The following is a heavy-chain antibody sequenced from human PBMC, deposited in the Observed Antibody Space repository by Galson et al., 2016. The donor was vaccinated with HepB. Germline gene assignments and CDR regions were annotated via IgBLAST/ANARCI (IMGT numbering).Heavy chain of an antibody. J-gene: IGHJ3*02. Sequence: SLRLSCAASGFTFSKYALHWVRQAPGKGLEWVAVISTNGINEKYEDSVKGRFTVSRDNSKNTVDLQMNSLRPEDTAVYCCAKDQGVLRHFDWLTYDAFDMWGQGTMVTVSS. CDR2: ISTNGINE. CDR1: GFTFSKYA. V-gene: IGHV3-30*18. CDR3: AKDQGVLRHFDWLTYDAFDM. D-gene: IGHD3-9*01.